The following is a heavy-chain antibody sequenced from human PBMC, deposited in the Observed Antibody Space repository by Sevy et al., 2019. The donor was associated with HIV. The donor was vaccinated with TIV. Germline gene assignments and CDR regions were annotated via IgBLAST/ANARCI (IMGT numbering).Heavy chain of an antibody. CDR1: GGTFSSYA. J-gene: IGHJ4*02. D-gene: IGHD6-13*01. CDR3: ARERQQLVLSSSFDY. CDR2: IIPIFGTA. V-gene: IGHV1-69*13. Sequence: ASVKVSCKASGGTFSSYAISWVRQAPGQGLEWMGGIIPIFGTANYAQKFQGRVTITADESTSTAYMELSSLRSEDTAVYYCARERQQLVLSSSFDYWGQGTLVTVSS.